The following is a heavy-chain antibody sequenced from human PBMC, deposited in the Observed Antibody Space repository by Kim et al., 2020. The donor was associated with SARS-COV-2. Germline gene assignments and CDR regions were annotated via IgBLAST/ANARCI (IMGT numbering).Heavy chain of an antibody. J-gene: IGHJ4*02. CDR1: GGSISSGGYY. V-gene: IGHV4-31*03. Sequence: SETLSLTCTVSGGSISSGGYYWSWIRQHPGKGLEWIGYIYYSGSTYYNPSLKSRVTISVDTSKNQFSLKLSSVTAADTAVYYCASGYSGYDEGYYFDYWGQGTLVTVSS. CDR3: ASGYSGYDEGYYFDY. D-gene: IGHD5-12*01. CDR2: IYYSGST.